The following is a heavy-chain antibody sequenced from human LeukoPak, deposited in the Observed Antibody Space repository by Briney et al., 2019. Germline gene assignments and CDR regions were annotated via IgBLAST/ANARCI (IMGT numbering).Heavy chain of an antibody. D-gene: IGHD4-23*01. CDR3: ASEGRKDYGGKKGYY. Sequence: PSETLSLTCTVSGGSISSGSYYWSWIRQPAGKGLEWIGRIYTSGSTNYNPSLKSRVTISVDTSKNQSSLKLSSVTAADTAVYYCASEGRKDYGGKKGYYWGQGTLVTVSS. CDR1: GGSISSGSYY. CDR2: IYTSGST. J-gene: IGHJ4*02. V-gene: IGHV4-61*02.